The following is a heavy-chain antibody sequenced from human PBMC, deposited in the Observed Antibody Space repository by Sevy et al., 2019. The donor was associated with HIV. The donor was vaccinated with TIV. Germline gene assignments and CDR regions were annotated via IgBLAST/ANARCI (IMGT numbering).Heavy chain of an antibody. J-gene: IGHJ4*02. CDR3: ARAVLEISTWRSDY. Sequence: GGSLRLSCAASGFTFSSYRMTWVRQAPGKGLEWVSCISSTSGYINYADSVKGRFTISRDNAKSLLYLQMDSLRAEDTAVYYCARAVLEISTWRSDYWGQGTLVTVSS. D-gene: IGHD1-1*01. V-gene: IGHV3-21*01. CDR2: ISSTSGYI. CDR1: GFTFSSYR.